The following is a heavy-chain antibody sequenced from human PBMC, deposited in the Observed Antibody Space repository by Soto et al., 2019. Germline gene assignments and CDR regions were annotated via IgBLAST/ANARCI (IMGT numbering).Heavy chain of an antibody. J-gene: IGHJ4*02. V-gene: IGHV1-69*13. CDR3: ARKFDYDTSGFYYAY. D-gene: IGHD3-22*01. CDR1: GGTFSKNT. CDR2: IMPVFGTP. Sequence: SVKVSCKASGGTFSKNTISWVRQAPGQGLEWMGGIMPVFGTPNYAQKFQGRVTITADEYTRTAYMELSRLKSEDTAVYYCARKFDYDTSGFYYAYWGQGTQVTVSS.